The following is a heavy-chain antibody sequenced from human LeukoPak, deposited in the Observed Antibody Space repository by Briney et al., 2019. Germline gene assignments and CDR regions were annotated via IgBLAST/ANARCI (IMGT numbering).Heavy chain of an antibody. CDR1: GGSISSYF. V-gene: IGHV4-4*07. Sequence: PSETLSLTCTVSGGSISSYFWSWIRQPAGKGLEWIGRIYVSGSTNYIPSLKSRVTMSIDTSRRQFYLKLSAVTAADTAVYFCARGERSYYDYWGQGTLVIVSS. D-gene: IGHD1-26*01. J-gene: IGHJ4*02. CDR2: IYVSGST. CDR3: ARGERSYYDY.